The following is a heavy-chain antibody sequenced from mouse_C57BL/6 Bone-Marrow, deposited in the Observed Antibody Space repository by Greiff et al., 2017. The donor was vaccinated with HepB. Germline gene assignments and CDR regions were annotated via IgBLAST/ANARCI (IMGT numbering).Heavy chain of an antibody. D-gene: IGHD2-4*01. CDR1: GYTFTSYW. CDR3: ARISFYDYDEAWFAY. J-gene: IGHJ3*01. CDR2: IDPSDSYT. V-gene: IGHV1-50*01. Sequence: QVQLQQPGAELVKPGASVKLSCKASGYTFTSYWMQWVKQRPGQGLEWIGEIDPSDSYTNYNQKFKGKATLTVDTSSSTAYMQLSSLTSEDSAVYYCARISFYDYDEAWFAYWGQGTLVTVSA.